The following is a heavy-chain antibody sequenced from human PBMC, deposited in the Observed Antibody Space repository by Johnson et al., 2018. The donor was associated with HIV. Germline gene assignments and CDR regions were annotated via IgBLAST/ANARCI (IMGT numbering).Heavy chain of an antibody. CDR2: ITQDGSEK. CDR1: GFTFSIYW. V-gene: IGHV3-7*05. CDR3: ARDVLGDGTYPPDAFDI. D-gene: IGHD2-8*02. J-gene: IGHJ3*02. Sequence: VQLVESGGGLVQSGGSLGLSCAATGFTFSIYWMAWVRQAPGKGLEWVADITQDGSEKYYVDSVKGRFTISRDNAKNSLYLQIHSLRVEDKAVYYCARDVLGDGTYPPDAFDIWGQGTMGTVSS.